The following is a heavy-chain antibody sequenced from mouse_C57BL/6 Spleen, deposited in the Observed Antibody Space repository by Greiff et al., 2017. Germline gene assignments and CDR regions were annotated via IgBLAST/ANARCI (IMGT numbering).Heavy chain of an antibody. J-gene: IGHJ2*01. CDR1: GYTFTSYW. CDR3: ARLSLSAQATDY. Sequence: QVQLQQPGAELVKPGASVKMSCKASGYTFTSYWITWVKQRPGQGLEWIGDIYPGSGSTNYNEKFKSKATLTVDTSSSTAYMQRSSLTSEDSAVYYCARLSLSAQATDYWGQGTTLTVSS. V-gene: IGHV1-55*01. D-gene: IGHD3-2*02. CDR2: IYPGSGST.